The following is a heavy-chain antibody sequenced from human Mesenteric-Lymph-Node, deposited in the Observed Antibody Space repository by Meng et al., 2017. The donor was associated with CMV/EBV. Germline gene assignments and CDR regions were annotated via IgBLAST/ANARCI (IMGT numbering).Heavy chain of an antibody. CDR2: IYYSGST. J-gene: IGHJ4*02. V-gene: IGHV4-61*08. CDR3: ARSGGLRPDY. CDR1: GGSVSSIDYY. Sequence: SETLSLTCTVSGGSVSSIDYYWSWIRQPPGKGLEWIGYIYYSGSTNYNPSLKSRVTISVDTSKNQFSLKLSSVTAADTAVYYCARSGGLRPDYWGQGTLVTVSS. D-gene: IGHD5-12*01.